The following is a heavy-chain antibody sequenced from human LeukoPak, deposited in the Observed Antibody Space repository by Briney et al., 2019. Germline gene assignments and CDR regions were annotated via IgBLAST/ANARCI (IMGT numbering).Heavy chain of an antibody. D-gene: IGHD6-13*01. J-gene: IGHJ4*02. CDR1: GRFISSYY. V-gene: IGHV4-4*07. CDR2: IYSTGST. CDR3: ARQIASAGTAGFDF. Sequence: KTSETLSLTCTVSGRFISSYYWSWIRQPAGKGLEWIGRIYSTGSTNYNPSLKSRVTMSVDTSKNQFSLRLRSVTAADTAVYYCARQIASAGTAGFDFWGQGALVTVSS.